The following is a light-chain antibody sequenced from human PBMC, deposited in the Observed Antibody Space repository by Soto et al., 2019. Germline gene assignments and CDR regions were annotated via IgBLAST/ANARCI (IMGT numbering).Light chain of an antibody. CDR3: SSYAGSNHYV. CDR1: SSDVGGYDY. Sequence: QSALTQPPSASGSPGQSVTISCTGTSSDVGGYDYVSWYQQHPGKAPKLMIYEVSKRPSGVPDRFSGSKSGNTASLTVSGLQAEDEADYYSSSYAGSNHYVFGTGTKLTVL. V-gene: IGLV2-8*01. J-gene: IGLJ1*01. CDR2: EVS.